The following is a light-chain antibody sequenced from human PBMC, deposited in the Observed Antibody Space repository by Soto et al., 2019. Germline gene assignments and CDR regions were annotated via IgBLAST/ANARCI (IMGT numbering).Light chain of an antibody. CDR3: HPVNSYPT. Sequence: DIQLTQSPSFLSASVGDRVTITCRASQGISSYLAWYQQKPGKAPKLLIYAASTLQSGVPSRFSRSGSGTEFTLTISSLQPEDFATYYCHPVNSYPTFGPGTKVDI. J-gene: IGKJ3*01. CDR1: QGISSY. CDR2: AAS. V-gene: IGKV1-9*01.